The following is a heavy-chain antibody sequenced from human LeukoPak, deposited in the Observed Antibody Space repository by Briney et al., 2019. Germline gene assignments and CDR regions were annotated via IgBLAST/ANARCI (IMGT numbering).Heavy chain of an antibody. CDR1: GGSFSGYY. V-gene: IGHV4-34*01. Sequence: PSETLSLTCAVYGGSFSGYYWSWIRQPPGKGLEWIGEINHSGSTNYNPSLKSRVTISVDTSKNQFSLKLSSVTAADTAVYYCARGREFGGVIVNDYWGQGTLVTVSS. D-gene: IGHD3-16*02. J-gene: IGHJ4*02. CDR2: INHSGST. CDR3: ARGREFGGVIVNDY.